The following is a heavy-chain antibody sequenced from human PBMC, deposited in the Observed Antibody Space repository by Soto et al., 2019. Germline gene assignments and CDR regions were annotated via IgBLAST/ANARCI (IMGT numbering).Heavy chain of an antibody. CDR2: IKEDGSEE. Sequence: GGSLRLSCAASGFTISIYWMRWVRQAPGKGLEWVASIKEDGSEEYYVDSVKGRFTISRDNAKNSLYLLMNSLRAEDTAVYYCARVYRKSFDYWGQGTLVTSPQ. CDR1: GFTISIYW. CDR3: ARVYRKSFDY. V-gene: IGHV3-7*05. J-gene: IGHJ4*02. D-gene: IGHD1-26*01.